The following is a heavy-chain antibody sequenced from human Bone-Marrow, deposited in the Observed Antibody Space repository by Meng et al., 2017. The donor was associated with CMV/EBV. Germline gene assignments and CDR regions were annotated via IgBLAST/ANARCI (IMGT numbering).Heavy chain of an antibody. CDR1: GFTFSSYA. Sequence: GESLKISCVASGFTFSSYAMSWVRQAPGKGLEWVSAISGSGGSTYYADSVKGRFTISRDNSKNTLYLQMNSLRAEDTAAYYCAKDRSAYGYVEAGFDYWGQGTLVTVSS. D-gene: IGHD5-18*01. J-gene: IGHJ4*02. CDR2: ISGSGGST. CDR3: AKDRSAYGYVEAGFDY. V-gene: IGHV3-23*01.